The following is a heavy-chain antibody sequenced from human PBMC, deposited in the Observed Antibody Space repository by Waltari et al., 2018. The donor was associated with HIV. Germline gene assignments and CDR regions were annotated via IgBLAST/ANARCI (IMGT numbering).Heavy chain of an antibody. V-gene: IGHV3-7*01. CDR1: GFTFRSYW. CDR3: ATSRTFDY. D-gene: IGHD2-2*01. J-gene: IGHJ4*02. CDR2: IKQDGGDK. Sequence: EVQLVESGGGLVQPGGSLRLSCAASGFTFRSYWMSWVRQAPGEGREGVADIKQDGGDKYDVDSVKGRFAISRDNAQNSLYLQMNNLRAEDTAVYFCATSRTFDYWGQGTLVTVSS.